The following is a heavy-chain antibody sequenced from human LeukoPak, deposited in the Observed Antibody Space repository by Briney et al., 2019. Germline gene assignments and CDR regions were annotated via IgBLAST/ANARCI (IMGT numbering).Heavy chain of an antibody. J-gene: IGHJ4*02. Sequence: GGSLRLSCAASGFTFSSYSMNWVRQAPGRGLEWVSSIRSSSSYIYYADSVKGRFTISRDNAKNSLYLQMNSLRAEDTAVYYCARDPDIVVVPAAPYYFDYWGQGTLVTVSS. D-gene: IGHD2-2*01. CDR1: GFTFSSYS. CDR3: ARDPDIVVVPAAPYYFDY. V-gene: IGHV3-21*01. CDR2: IRSSSSYI.